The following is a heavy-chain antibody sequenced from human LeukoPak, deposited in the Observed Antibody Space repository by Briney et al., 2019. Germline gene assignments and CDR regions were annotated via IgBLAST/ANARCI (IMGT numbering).Heavy chain of an antibody. CDR3: ARGEQLWSDRGFGY. CDR2: IYYSGST. CDR1: GGSISSSSYY. V-gene: IGHV4-39*07. Sequence: KPSETLSLTCTVSGGSISSSSYYWGWIRQPPGKGLEWIGSIYYSGSTYYNPSLKSRVTISVDTSKNQFSLKLSSVTAADTAVYYCARGEQLWSDRGFGYWGQGTLVTVSS. D-gene: IGHD5-18*01. J-gene: IGHJ4*02.